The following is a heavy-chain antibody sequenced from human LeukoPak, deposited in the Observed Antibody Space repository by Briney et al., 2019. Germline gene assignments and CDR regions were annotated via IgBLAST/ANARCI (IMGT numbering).Heavy chain of an antibody. CDR2: ISAYNGNT. CDR3: ARGRFGESPLDY. D-gene: IGHD3-10*01. Sequence: ASVTVSFKASGYTFTSYGISWVRQAPGQGLEWMGWISAYNGNTNYAQKLQGRVTMTTDTSTSTAYMELRSLRSDDTAVYYCARGRFGESPLDYWGQGTLVTVSS. CDR1: GYTFTSYG. V-gene: IGHV1-18*01. J-gene: IGHJ4*02.